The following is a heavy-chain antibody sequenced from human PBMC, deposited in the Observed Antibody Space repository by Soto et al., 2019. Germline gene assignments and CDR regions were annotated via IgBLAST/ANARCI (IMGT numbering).Heavy chain of an antibody. J-gene: IGHJ1*01. V-gene: IGHV2-5*01. CDR2: IYWNDDK. Sequence: SGPTLVNPTETLTLTCTFSGFSRSTNAVGVGWIRQPPGKALEWLALIYWNDDKRYSPSLKSRLTITKATSKNQVVLTMTNVDPVDTATYYCAREYSSSWYGHWGQGTLVTVSS. CDR1: GFSRSTNAVG. CDR3: AREYSSSWYGH. D-gene: IGHD6-13*01.